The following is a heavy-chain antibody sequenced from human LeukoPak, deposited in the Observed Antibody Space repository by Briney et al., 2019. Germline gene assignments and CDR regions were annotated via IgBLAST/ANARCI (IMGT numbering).Heavy chain of an antibody. Sequence: SPMISSNAAADSFISCWSGCGSQIRGKGLEGMGVICPGDYGTRYSPPLQGLVTISADTFMSPAYLQWNSLKASDTAMYYCARRAAEWGLLDYWGQGTLVTVSS. CDR2: ICPGDYGT. CDR1: ADSFISCW. V-gene: IGHV5-51*01. J-gene: IGHJ4*02. D-gene: IGHD1-26*01. CDR3: ARRAAEWGLLDY.